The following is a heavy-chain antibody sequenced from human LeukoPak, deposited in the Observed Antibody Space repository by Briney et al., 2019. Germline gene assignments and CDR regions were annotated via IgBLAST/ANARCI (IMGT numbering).Heavy chain of an antibody. CDR3: AAKRLNCGGDCYSAY. CDR2: INYSGST. Sequence: PSETLSLTCAVYGGSFSGYYWSWIRQPPGKGLEWIGEINYSGSTNYNPSLKSRATISVDTSKNQFSLKLSSVTAADTAVYYCAAKRLNCGGDCYSAYWGQGTLVTVSS. J-gene: IGHJ4*02. V-gene: IGHV4-34*01. D-gene: IGHD2-21*02. CDR1: GGSFSGYY.